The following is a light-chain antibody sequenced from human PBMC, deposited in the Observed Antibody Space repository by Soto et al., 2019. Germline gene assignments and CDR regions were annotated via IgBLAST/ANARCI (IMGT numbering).Light chain of an antibody. J-gene: IGLJ3*02. CDR1: SSDVGSYNL. CDR3: CSFARGSTLV. Sequence: ALTQPASVSGSPGQSITISCTGTSSDVGSYNLVSWYQQHPGNAPKLMIYEGSKRPSGVSNRFFGSKSGNTASLTISGLQAEDEADYYCCSFARGSTLVFGGGTKLTVL. V-gene: IGLV2-23*01. CDR2: EGS.